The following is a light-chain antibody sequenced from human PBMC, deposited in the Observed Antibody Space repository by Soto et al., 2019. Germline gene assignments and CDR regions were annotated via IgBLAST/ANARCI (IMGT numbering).Light chain of an antibody. CDR3: ATWDDSLSAWV. CDR2: RNH. CDR1: ASNIGHNS. V-gene: IGLV1-44*01. Sequence: QSVLTQPPSASGTPGQRVTISCSGSASNIGHNSVNWYRQLPATAPNVLIYRNHQRPSGVPDRFSGSKSGTSASLAISGLQSEDEAEYYCATWDDSLSAWVFGGGTQLTVL. J-gene: IGLJ7*01.